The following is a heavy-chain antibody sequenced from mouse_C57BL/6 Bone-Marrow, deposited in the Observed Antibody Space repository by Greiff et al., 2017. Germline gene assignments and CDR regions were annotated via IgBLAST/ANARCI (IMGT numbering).Heavy chain of an antibody. CDR3: ASGIYYDYGAWFAY. Sequence: EVMLVESGGDLVKPGGSLKLSCAASGFTFSSYGMSWVRQTPDKRLEWVATISSGGSYTYYPDSVKGRFTISRDNAKNTLYLQMSSLKSEDTAMYYCASGIYYDYGAWFAYWGQGTLVTVSA. V-gene: IGHV5-6*01. D-gene: IGHD2-4*01. CDR2: ISSGGSYT. J-gene: IGHJ3*01. CDR1: GFTFSSYG.